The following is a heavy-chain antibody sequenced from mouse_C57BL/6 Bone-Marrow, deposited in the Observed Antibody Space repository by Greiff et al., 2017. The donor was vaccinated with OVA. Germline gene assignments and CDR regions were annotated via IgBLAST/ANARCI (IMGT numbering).Heavy chain of an antibody. D-gene: IGHD4-1*01. Sequence: EVQGVESGGGLVKPGGSLKLSCAASGFTFSDYGMHWVRQAPEQGLEWVAYISSGGSTIYYADTVKGRFTISRDNAKNTLFLQMTSLRSEDTAMYYCARRMGRFAYWGQGTLVTVSA. CDR3: ARRMGRFAY. CDR2: ISSGGSTI. CDR1: GFTFSDYG. V-gene: IGHV5-17*01. J-gene: IGHJ3*01.